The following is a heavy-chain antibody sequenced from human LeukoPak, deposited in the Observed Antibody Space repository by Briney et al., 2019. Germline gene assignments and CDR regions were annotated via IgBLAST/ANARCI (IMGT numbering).Heavy chain of an antibody. V-gene: IGHV3-23*01. D-gene: IGHD3-9*01. CDR3: AKWLTGYYVFDY. CDR2: ITAGGGNT. J-gene: IGHJ4*02. Sequence: GGSLRLSCAASGFTFSIYAMSWVRQAPGKGLEWVSAITAGGGNTYYADSVKGRFTISRDSSKNTLYLQMNSLRAEDTAVYYCAKWLTGYYVFDYWCQGTLATVSS. CDR1: GFTFSIYA.